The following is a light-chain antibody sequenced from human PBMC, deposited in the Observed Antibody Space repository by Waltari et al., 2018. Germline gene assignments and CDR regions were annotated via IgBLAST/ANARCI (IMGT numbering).Light chain of an antibody. CDR2: GAS. CDR1: QSVSSGY. CDR3: QQYSSSPIT. Sequence: EIVLTQSPGTLSLSPGERAPLPCRASQSVSSGYLAWYQQKPGQPPRFLIYGASSRATGIPDRFSGSGSGTDFTLTISRLEPEDFAVYFCQQYSSSPITFGQGTRLEIK. V-gene: IGKV3-20*01. J-gene: IGKJ5*01.